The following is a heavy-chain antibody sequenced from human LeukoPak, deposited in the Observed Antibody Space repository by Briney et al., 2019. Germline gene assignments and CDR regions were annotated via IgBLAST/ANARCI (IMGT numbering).Heavy chain of an antibody. CDR3: ARRWTGENVFDV. CDR1: DGSIIDSH. CDR2: IYSSGSS. V-gene: IGHV4-4*07. Sequence: SETLSLTCIVPDGSIIDSHWSWIRQPAGKGLEGIGHIYSSGSSYYNPSLKSGGTISVDTSTNHFSLKLTSLTAADTAVYYCARRWTGENVFDVWGQGTMVTVSS. D-gene: IGHD3/OR15-3a*01. J-gene: IGHJ3*01.